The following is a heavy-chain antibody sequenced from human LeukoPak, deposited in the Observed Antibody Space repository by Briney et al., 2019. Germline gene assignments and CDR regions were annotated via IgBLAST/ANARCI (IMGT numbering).Heavy chain of an antibody. D-gene: IGHD3-10*01. CDR3: AKDRDRIIMVRGVLDV. Sequence: GALRLSCAASGFTFSNYGMSWVRQAPGKGLEWVSAISGSGGSTYYADSVKGRFTISRDNSKNTLYLQMNSLRAEDTAVYYCAKDRDRIIMVRGVLDVWGKGTTVTISS. J-gene: IGHJ6*04. CDR2: ISGSGGST. V-gene: IGHV3-23*01. CDR1: GFTFSNYG.